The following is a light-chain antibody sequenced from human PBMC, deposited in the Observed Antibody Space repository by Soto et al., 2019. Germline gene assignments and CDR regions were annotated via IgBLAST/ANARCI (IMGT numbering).Light chain of an antibody. CDR3: QQRSNSPYT. CDR2: DAS. CDR1: QSVSSY. V-gene: IGKV3-11*01. J-gene: IGKJ2*01. Sequence: EIVLTQSPATLSLSPGERATLSSRASQSVSSYSAWYQQKPGQPPRLLIYDASNRVTGIPARFSGSRSGTDFTLTISGLEPEAFAVYYSQQRSNSPYTFGQGTKLPIK.